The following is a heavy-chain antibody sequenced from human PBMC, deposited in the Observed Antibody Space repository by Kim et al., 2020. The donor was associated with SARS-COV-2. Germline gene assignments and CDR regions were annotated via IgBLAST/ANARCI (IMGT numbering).Heavy chain of an antibody. Sequence: VKSRFTISTDNAKNSLYLQMNSLRAEDTAVYYCARVGSSSYYGSGSYLDYWGQGTLVTVSS. V-gene: IGHV3-11*06. J-gene: IGHJ4*02. CDR3: ARVGSSSYYGSGSYLDY. D-gene: IGHD3-10*01.